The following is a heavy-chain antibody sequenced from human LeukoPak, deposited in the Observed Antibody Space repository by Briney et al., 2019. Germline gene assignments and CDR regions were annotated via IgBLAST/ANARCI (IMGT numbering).Heavy chain of an antibody. CDR3: ESPVYGYSDTGRDY. D-gene: IGHD5-12*01. CDR2: IYHSGST. Sequence: SETLSLTCAVSGDSISSGYYWGWIRQPPGKGLEWIGSIYHSGSTYYNPSLKSRVTISVDTSKNQFSLKLSSVTAADTAVYYCESPVYGYSDTGRDYWGQGTLVTVSS. CDR1: GDSISSGYY. J-gene: IGHJ4*02. V-gene: IGHV4-38-2*01.